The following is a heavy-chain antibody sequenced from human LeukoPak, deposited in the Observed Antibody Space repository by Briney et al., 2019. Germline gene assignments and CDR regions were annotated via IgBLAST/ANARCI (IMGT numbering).Heavy chain of an antibody. CDR1: GGSISSYY. V-gene: IGHV4-59*01. D-gene: IGHD2-8*01. CDR3: ARDNCTNGVCYGSLDH. Sequence: SETLSLTCTVSGGSISSYYWSWIRQPPGKGLEWIGYIYYSGSTNYNPSLKSRVTISVDTSKNQFSLKLSSVTAADTAVYYCARDNCTNGVCYGSLDHWGQGTLVTVSS. J-gene: IGHJ4*02. CDR2: IYYSGST.